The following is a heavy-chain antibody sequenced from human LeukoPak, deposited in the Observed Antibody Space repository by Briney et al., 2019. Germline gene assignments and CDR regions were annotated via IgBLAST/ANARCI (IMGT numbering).Heavy chain of an antibody. D-gene: IGHD6-6*01. Sequence: SETLSLTCTVSGGSISSSSYYWGWIRQPPGKGLEWIGSIYYSGSTYYNPSLKSRVTISVDTSKNQCSLKLSSVTAADTAVYYCAREDSSSSLFDPWGQGTPVTVSS. CDR3: AREDSSSSLFDP. V-gene: IGHV4-39*07. J-gene: IGHJ5*02. CDR2: IYYSGST. CDR1: GGSISSSSYY.